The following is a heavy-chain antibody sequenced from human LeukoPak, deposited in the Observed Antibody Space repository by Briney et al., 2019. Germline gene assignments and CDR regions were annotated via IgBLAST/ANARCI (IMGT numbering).Heavy chain of an antibody. CDR1: GGSISSYY. J-gene: IGHJ6*02. CDR3: AREGSHYYGMDV. CDR2: IYYSGSA. Sequence: SETLSLTCTVSGGSISSYYWSWIRQHPGKGLEWIGYIYYSGSANYNPSLKSRVTISVDTSKNQFSLKLSSVTAADTAVYYCAREGSHYYGMDVWGQGTTVTVSS. V-gene: IGHV4-59*01.